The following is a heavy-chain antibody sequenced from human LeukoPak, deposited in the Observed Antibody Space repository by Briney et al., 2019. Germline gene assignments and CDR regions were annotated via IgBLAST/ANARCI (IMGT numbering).Heavy chain of an antibody. CDR2: ISYDGSNK. J-gene: IGHJ4*02. D-gene: IGHD4-17*01. V-gene: IGHV3-30-3*01. CDR1: GFTFSTNY. CDR3: AMSHDYGDYYFDY. Sequence: PGGSLRLSCAASGFTFSTNYMSWVRQAPGKGLEWVAVISYDGSNKYYADSVKGRFTISRDNSKNTLYLQMNSLRAEDTAVYYCAMSHDYGDYYFDYWGQGTLVTVSS.